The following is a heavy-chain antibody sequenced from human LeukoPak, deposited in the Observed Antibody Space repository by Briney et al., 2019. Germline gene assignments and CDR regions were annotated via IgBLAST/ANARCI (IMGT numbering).Heavy chain of an antibody. CDR3: ARVLMVRGVTPNFDY. V-gene: IGHV4-38-2*02. CDR1: GYSISSGYY. Sequence: SETLSLTCTVSGYSISSGYYWGWIRQPPGKGLEWIGSIYHSGSTYYNPSLKSRVTISVDTSKNQFSLKLSSVTAADTAVYYCARVLMVRGVTPNFDYWGQGTLVTVSS. J-gene: IGHJ4*02. D-gene: IGHD3-10*01. CDR2: IYHSGST.